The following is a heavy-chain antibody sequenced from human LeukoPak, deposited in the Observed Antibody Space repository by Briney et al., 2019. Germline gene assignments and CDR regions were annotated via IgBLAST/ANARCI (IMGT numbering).Heavy chain of an antibody. CDR2: IKSKTDGGTT. CDR3: TTDPIFSQGLNWFDP. J-gene: IGHJ5*02. D-gene: IGHD3-9*01. CDR1: GFTFSNAW. V-gene: IGHV3-15*01. Sequence: NPGGSLRLSCAASGFTFSNAWMSWVRQAPGKGLEWVGRIKSKTDGGTTDYAAPVKGRFTISRDDSKNTLYLQMNSLKTEDTAVYYCTTDPIFSQGLNWFDPWGQGTLVTVSS.